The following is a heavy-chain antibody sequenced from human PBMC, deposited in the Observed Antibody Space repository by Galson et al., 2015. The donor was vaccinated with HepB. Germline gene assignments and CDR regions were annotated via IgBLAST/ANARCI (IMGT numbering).Heavy chain of an antibody. CDR1: GFTFSSYV. CDR3: VKWDDYIDAFDI. CDR2: ISRTGANT. V-gene: IGHV3-64D*09. J-gene: IGHJ3*02. D-gene: IGHD4-11*01. Sequence: SLRLSCAAVGFTFSSYVMYWARQAPGKGLDYVSGISRTGANTYYADSLKGRITTSRDNSKNTVYLEMKDLRIEDTAMYYCVKWDDYIDAFDIWGQGTMVTVSS.